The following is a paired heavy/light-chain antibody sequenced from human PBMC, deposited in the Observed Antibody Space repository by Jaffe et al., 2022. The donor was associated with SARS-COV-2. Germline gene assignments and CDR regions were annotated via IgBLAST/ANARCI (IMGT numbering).Light chain of an antibody. CDR1: SSNIGTNT. V-gene: IGLV1-44*01. J-gene: IGLJ3*02. Sequence: QSVLTQPPSASGTPGQRVTISCSGSSSNIGTNTVNWYQQLPGTAPELLIYSNNQRPSGVPDRFSGSKSGTSASLAISGLQSEDEADYYCATWDDSLNGWVFGGGTKLTVL. CDR3: ATWDDSLNGWV. CDR2: SNN.
Heavy chain of an antibody. Sequence: QLQLQESGPGLVKPSETLSLICTVSGGSISSRSYYWGWIRQPPGKGLEWIGSIYYSGSTYYNPSLKSRVTISVDTSKNQFSLKLSSVTAADTAVHYCARRAILGVTYGDGFDIWGQGTMVTVSS. J-gene: IGHJ3*02. CDR2: IYYSGST. CDR1: GGSISSRSYY. V-gene: IGHV4-39*01. CDR3: ARRAILGVTYGDGFDI. D-gene: IGHD1-26*01.